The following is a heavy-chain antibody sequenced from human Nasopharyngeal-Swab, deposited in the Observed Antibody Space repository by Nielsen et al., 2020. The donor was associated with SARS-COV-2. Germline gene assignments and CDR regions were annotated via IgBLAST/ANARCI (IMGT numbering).Heavy chain of an antibody. Sequence: GGSLRLSCEASGFTFSTYWMSWVRQAPGKGLEWVANIRQDESVKYYVDSVKGRFTISRDNAKNSLFLQMNSLRVADTAVYYCARLLEVGGTPLDYWGQGTLVSVSS. CDR2: IRQDESVK. D-gene: IGHD6-19*01. CDR3: ARLLEVGGTPLDY. CDR1: GFTFSTYW. J-gene: IGHJ4*02. V-gene: IGHV3-7*01.